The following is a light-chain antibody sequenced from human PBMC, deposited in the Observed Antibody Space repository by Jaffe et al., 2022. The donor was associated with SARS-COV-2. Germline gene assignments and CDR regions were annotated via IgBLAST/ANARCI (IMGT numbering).Light chain of an antibody. CDR1: QSFSSTY. Sequence: EVVLTQSPDTLSLSPGDRATLSCRASQSFSSTYLAWYQQKPGQTPRLLIYDTSSRASGIPDRFSGSGSGTDFTLTISRLDPEDFAVYYCQQYGYSRWTFGQGTKVEIK. CDR3: QQYGYSRWT. V-gene: IGKV3-20*01. CDR2: DTS. J-gene: IGKJ1*01.